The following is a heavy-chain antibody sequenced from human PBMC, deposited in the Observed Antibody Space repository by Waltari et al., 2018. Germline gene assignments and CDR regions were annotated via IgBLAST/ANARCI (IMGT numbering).Heavy chain of an antibody. CDR1: GFTFTSST. CDR3: AADGAAMVRGVRWYYYYGMDV. D-gene: IGHD3-10*01. Sequence: QMQLVQSGPEVKKPGTSVKVSCKASGFTFTSSTVQWVRQARGQRLEWIGWSVVGSGNTNYAQKFQERVTITRDMSTSTAYMELSSLRSEDTAVYYCAADGAAMVRGVRWYYYYGMDVWGQGTTVTVSS. CDR2: SVVGSGNT. J-gene: IGHJ6*02. V-gene: IGHV1-58*01.